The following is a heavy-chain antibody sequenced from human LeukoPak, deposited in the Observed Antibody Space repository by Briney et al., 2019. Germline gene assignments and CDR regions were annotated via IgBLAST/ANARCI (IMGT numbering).Heavy chain of an antibody. CDR3: ARVEQRTDPHFDY. D-gene: IGHD6-25*01. Sequence: SVKVSCKASGGTFSSYAISWMRQAPGQGLEWMGRIIPILGIANYAQKFQGRVTITADKSTSTAYMELSSLRSEDTAVYYCARVEQRTDPHFDYWGQGTLVTVSS. J-gene: IGHJ4*02. CDR1: GGTFSSYA. CDR2: IIPILGIA. V-gene: IGHV1-69*04.